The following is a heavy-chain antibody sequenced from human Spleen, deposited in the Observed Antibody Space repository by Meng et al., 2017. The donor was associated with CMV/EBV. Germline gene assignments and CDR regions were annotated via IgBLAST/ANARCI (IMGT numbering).Heavy chain of an antibody. J-gene: IGHJ4*02. CDR1: GGTFSNYA. CDR3: ARIQGVAAAGYYFDY. Sequence: SGGTFSNYALSWVRQAPGQGLEWMGGIIPIFGTPNYAQNFQGRVTIITDESTNTAFMELSSLRSEDTAVYYCARIQGVAAAGYYFDYWGQGTLVTVSS. V-gene: IGHV1-69*05. CDR2: IIPIFGTP. D-gene: IGHD6-13*01.